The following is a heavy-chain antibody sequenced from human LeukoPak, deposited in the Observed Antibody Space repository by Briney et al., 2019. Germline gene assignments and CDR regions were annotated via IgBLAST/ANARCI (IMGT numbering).Heavy chain of an antibody. CDR3: ARGSQGAAMVSSWFDP. CDR2: MNPNSGNT. J-gene: IGHJ5*02. CDR1: GYTFTSYD. V-gene: IGHV1-8*03. Sequence: ASVKVSCKASGYTFTSYDINWVRQATGQGLEWMGWMNPNSGNTGYAQKFQGRVTITRNTSISTAYMELSSLRSEDTAVYYCARGSQGAAMVSSWFDPWGQGTLVTVSS. D-gene: IGHD5-18*01.